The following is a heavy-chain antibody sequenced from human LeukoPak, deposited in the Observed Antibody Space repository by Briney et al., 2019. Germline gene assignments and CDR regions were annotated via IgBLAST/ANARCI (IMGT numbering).Heavy chain of an antibody. J-gene: IGHJ3*02. D-gene: IGHD3-22*01. CDR2: VFHSGST. CDR3: ARANYYDSSGYSRGAFDI. CDR1: GGSISSYY. Sequence: SETLSLTCTVSGGSISSYYWKWIRQTPGKGVEGIGRVFHSGSTYYNPSLKRRVTISVDTSKNQFSLKLNSVTAADTAVYYCARANYYDSSGYSRGAFDIWGQGTMVTVSS. V-gene: IGHV4-38-2*02.